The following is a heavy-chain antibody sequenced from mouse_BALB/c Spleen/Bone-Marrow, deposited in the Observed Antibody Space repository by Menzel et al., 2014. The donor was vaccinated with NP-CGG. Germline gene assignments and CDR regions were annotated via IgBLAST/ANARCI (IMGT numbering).Heavy chain of an antibody. Sequence: EVQLQHSGAELVKPGASVRLSCTASGFNIKDTYMHWVKQRPEQGLEWIGRIDPANGNTEYDPKFQGKATITADTSSNTAYLQLSSLTSEDTAVYYCARWEYYAMDYWGQGTSVTVSS. CDR3: ARWEYYAMDY. J-gene: IGHJ4*01. V-gene: IGHV14-3*02. D-gene: IGHD4-1*01. CDR2: IDPANGNT. CDR1: GFNIKDTY.